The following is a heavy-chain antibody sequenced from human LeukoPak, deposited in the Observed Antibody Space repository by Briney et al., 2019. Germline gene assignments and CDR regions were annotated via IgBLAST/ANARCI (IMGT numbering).Heavy chain of an antibody. Sequence: GGSLRLSCAASEFTFSSYWMHWVRQAPGKGLVWVSRINSDGSTTSYADSVKGRFTISRDNAKNTLYLQMNSLRAEDTAVYYCARRSAAKDAFDIWGQGTMVTVSS. J-gene: IGHJ3*02. V-gene: IGHV3-74*01. D-gene: IGHD6-25*01. CDR1: EFTFSSYW. CDR2: INSDGSTT. CDR3: ARRSAAKDAFDI.